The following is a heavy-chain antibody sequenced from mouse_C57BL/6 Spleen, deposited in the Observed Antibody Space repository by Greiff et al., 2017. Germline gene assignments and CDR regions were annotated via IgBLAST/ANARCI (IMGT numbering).Heavy chain of an antibody. Sequence: VNVVESGAELVRPGASVTLSCKASGYTFTDYEMHWVKQTPVHGLEWIGAIAPETGGTAYNQKFKGKAILTADKSSSTAYMELRSLTSEDSAVYYCTREGYWYCDVWGTGTTVTVSS. V-gene: IGHV1-15*01. CDR2: IAPETGGT. J-gene: IGHJ1*03. CDR3: TREGYWYCDV. CDR1: GYTFTDYE.